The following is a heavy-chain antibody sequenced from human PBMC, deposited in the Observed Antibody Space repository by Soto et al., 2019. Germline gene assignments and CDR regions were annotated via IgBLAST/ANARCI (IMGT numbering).Heavy chain of an antibody. Sequence: GGSLRLSCAASGFTFSSYAMSWVRQAPGKGLEWVSAISGSGGSTYYADSVKGRFTISRDNSKNTLYLQMNSLRAEDTAVYYCAKGIADYYGSGSYYKVDYWGQGTLVTVSS. CDR2: ISGSGGST. CDR1: GFTFSSYA. D-gene: IGHD3-10*01. CDR3: AKGIADYYGSGSYYKVDY. J-gene: IGHJ4*02. V-gene: IGHV3-23*01.